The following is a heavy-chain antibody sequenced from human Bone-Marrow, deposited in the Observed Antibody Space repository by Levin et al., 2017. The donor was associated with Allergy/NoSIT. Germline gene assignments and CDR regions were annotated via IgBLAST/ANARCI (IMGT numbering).Heavy chain of an antibody. Sequence: GGSLRLSCIASGFKISSYGMHWVRQAPGKGPEWVTLISSDGSDKYYADSVKGRFSISRDVSKNTIYLQLNNLRVEDTAVYFCARGGYSRGWHPLGVWGQGTTVSVS. CDR2: ISSDGSDK. D-gene: IGHD6-19*01. J-gene: IGHJ6*02. V-gene: IGHV3-33*01. CDR1: GFKISSYG. CDR3: ARGGYSRGWHPLGV.